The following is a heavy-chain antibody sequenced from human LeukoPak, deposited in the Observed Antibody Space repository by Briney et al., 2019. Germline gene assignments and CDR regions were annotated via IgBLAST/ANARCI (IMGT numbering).Heavy chain of an antibody. V-gene: IGHV5-51*01. J-gene: IGHJ3*02. CDR2: IYPGDSDT. D-gene: IGHD2-2*01. Sequence: GESLKISCKGSGYSFTSYWIGWVRQMPGKGLEWMGVIYPGDSDTRYSPSFQGRVTISADKSITTAYLQWSSLKASDTAMYYCARRPPSDQQAQAFDIWGQGTMVTVSS. CDR1: GYSFTSYW. CDR3: ARRPPSDQQAQAFDI.